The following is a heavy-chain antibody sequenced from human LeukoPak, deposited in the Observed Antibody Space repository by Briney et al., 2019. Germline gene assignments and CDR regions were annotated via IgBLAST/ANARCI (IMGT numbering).Heavy chain of an antibody. CDR1: GGSISSYY. J-gene: IGHJ6*03. CDR3: ASGRYYDSSGYPGYYYYYYYMDV. CDR2: TYYSGST. Sequence: TSETLSFTGTVSGGSISSYYWSWIRQPPGKELKWIGYTYYSGSTNYNPSLKSRVTISVDTSKNQFSLKLSSVTAADTAVYYCASGRYYDSSGYPGYYYYYYYMDVWGKGTTVTVSS. V-gene: IGHV4-59*08. D-gene: IGHD3-22*01.